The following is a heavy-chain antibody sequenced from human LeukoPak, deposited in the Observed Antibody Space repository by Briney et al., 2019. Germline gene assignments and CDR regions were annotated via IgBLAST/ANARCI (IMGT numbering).Heavy chain of an antibody. CDR1: GYTFTDFG. V-gene: IGHV1-18*01. CDR3: ARGGVGHCSGGSCPTGWFDP. J-gene: IGHJ5*02. D-gene: IGHD2-15*01. Sequence: ASVKASCKASGYTFTDFGISWVRQAPGQGLEWMGWISPYNGNTDYPQKVQGRVTMTTDTSTSTAYMELRSLRSDDTAVYYCARGGVGHCSGGSCPTGWFDPWGQGTLVTVSS. CDR2: ISPYNGNT.